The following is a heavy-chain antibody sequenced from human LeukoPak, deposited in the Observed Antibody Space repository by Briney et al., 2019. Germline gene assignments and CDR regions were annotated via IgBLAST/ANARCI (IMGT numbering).Heavy chain of an antibody. CDR1: GGSISNSNYY. D-gene: IGHD3-10*01. Sequence: PSETLSLTCAVSGGSISNSNYYWGWLRQPPGKGLEWIGSIYFGGNTYYNPSLKSRVTISVDTSKNQFSLNLRSVTAADTAVYYCARLVEIRGVIDYWGQGTLVTVSS. CDR2: IYFGGNT. CDR3: ARLVEIRGVIDY. V-gene: IGHV4-39*01. J-gene: IGHJ4*02.